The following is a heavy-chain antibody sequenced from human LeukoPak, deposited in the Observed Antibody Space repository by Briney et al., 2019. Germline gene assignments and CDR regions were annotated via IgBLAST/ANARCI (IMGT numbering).Heavy chain of an antibody. V-gene: IGHV4-39*07. J-gene: IGHJ3*02. D-gene: IGHD2-15*01. CDR1: GGSISSSSYY. CDR3: ASLHQNGYCSGGSCPRAFDI. CDR2: IYYSGST. Sequence: SETLSLTCTVSGGSISSSSYYWGWIRQPPGKGLEWIGSIYYSGSTYYNPSLKSRVTISVDTSKNQFSLKLSSVTAADTAVYYCASLHQNGYCSGGSCPRAFDIWGQGTMVTVSS.